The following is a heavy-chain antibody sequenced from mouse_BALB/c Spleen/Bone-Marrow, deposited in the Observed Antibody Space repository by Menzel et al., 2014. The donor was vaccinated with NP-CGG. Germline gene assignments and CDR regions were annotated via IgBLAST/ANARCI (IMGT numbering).Heavy chain of an antibody. V-gene: IGHV4-2*02. CDR2: INPGSSTI. J-gene: IGHJ2*01. CDR1: GFDFGRYW. D-gene: IGHD1-2*01. CDR3: ARLGYYGCHDN. Sequence: EVMLVESGSGLVQPGGSLNLACVASGFDFGRYWMSWARQAPGKGLEWIGEINPGSSTINYSPSLKDKFIISRDNAKNTLYLQMSKVRSEDTALYCGARLGYYGCHDNWGGGITLTGTS.